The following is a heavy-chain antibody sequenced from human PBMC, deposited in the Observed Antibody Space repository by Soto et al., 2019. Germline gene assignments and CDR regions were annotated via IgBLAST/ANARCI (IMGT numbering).Heavy chain of an antibody. D-gene: IGHD2-15*01. J-gene: IGHJ4*02. V-gene: IGHV1-69*01. Sequence: QVQLVQSGAEVKKPGSSVKVSCKASGGTFSSYAISWVRQAPGQGLEWMGGIIPIFGTANYAQKFEGRVTISADESTSTAYMELRSLRSEDTAVYYCARVPYCRGGSCYLDYWGQGTLVTVSS. CDR2: IIPIFGTA. CDR3: ARVPYCRGGSCYLDY. CDR1: GGTFSSYA.